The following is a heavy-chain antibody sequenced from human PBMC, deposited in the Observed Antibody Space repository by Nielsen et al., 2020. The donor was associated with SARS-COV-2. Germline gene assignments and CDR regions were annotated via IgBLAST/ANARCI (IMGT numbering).Heavy chain of an antibody. J-gene: IGHJ6*02. V-gene: IGHV3-30*04. CDR3: AKATYSSGWSYYYGMDV. D-gene: IGHD6-19*01. Sequence: GESLKISCAASGFTFSSYAMHWVRQAPGKGLEWVAVISYDGSDKDYADSVKGRFTISRDNSKNTLYLQMNSLRAEDTAVYYCAKATYSSGWSYYYGMDVWGQGTTVTVSS. CDR1: GFTFSSYA. CDR2: ISYDGSDK.